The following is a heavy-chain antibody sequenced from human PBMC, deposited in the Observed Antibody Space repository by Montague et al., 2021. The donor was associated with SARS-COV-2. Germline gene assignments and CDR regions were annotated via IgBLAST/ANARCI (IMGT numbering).Heavy chain of an antibody. CDR1: GGSISSGGYY. CDR3: ARAGITIFGVVTHYDC. D-gene: IGHD3-3*01. Sequence: TLSLTCTVSGGSISSGGYYWSWIRQHPGKGLEWIGYIYYSGSTYYNPSLKSRVTISVDTSKNQFSLKLSSVTAADTAVYYCARAGITIFGVVTHYDCWGQGTLVTVSS. V-gene: IGHV4-31*03. J-gene: IGHJ4*02. CDR2: IYYSGST.